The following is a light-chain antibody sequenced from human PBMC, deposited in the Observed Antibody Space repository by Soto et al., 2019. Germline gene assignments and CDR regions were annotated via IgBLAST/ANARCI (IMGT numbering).Light chain of an antibody. CDR2: GAS. V-gene: IGKV3-20*01. Sequence: EIVLTQSPGPLSLSPGERATLSCRASQSVSSNYLAWYQQKPGQAPRILIFGASTRATGIPDRFSGGGAGAFFNLTISRLEPADFGVYYCQQYGSSGTFGQGTKVDIK. J-gene: IGKJ1*01. CDR1: QSVSSNY. CDR3: QQYGSSGT.